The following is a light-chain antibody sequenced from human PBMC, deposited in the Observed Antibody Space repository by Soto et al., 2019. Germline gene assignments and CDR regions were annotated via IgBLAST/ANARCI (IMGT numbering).Light chain of an antibody. CDR3: QQYDNLPLT. Sequence: DIQMTQSPSSPPGSVGDRVTITCQASQDISNYLNWYQQKPGKAPKLLIYDASNLETGVPSRFSGSGSGTDFTFTISSLQPEDIATYYCQQYDNLPLTFGGGTKVDI. CDR1: QDISNY. V-gene: IGKV1-33*01. CDR2: DAS. J-gene: IGKJ4*01.